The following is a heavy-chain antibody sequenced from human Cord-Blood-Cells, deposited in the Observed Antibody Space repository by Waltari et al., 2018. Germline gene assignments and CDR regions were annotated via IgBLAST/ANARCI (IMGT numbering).Heavy chain of an antibody. CDR2: IYYSGST. CDR1: GGSISSSSYY. D-gene: IGHD1-26*01. Sequence: QLQLQESGPGLVKPSETLSLTCTVSGGSISSSSYYWGWIRQPPGKGLEWIGSIYYSGSTDYNPSLKSRVTISVDTSKNQFSLKLSSVTAADTAVYYCARQEWELLFDYWGQGTLVTVSS. CDR3: ARQEWELLFDY. J-gene: IGHJ4*02. V-gene: IGHV4-39*07.